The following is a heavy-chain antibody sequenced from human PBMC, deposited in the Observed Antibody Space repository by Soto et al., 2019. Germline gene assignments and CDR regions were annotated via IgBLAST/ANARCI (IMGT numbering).Heavy chain of an antibody. CDR1: GSTFHSSG. J-gene: IGHJ3*02. D-gene: IGHD3-10*01. CDR2: IRAYNGNT. Sequence: AAVTRSLTASGSTFHSSGICLVRKAPGQGLEWMGWIRAYNGNTNYAQNLQGRVTMTTDTSTSTAYMELRSLRSDDTAVYYCARDSTLGHAYDSWGQGKMVTFSS. V-gene: IGHV1-18*04. CDR3: ARDSTLGHAYDS.